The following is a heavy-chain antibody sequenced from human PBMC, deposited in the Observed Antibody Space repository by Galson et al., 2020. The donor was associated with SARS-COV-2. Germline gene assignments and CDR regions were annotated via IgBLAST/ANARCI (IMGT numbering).Heavy chain of an antibody. V-gene: IGHV3-23*01. Sequence: GGSLRLSCAASGFTFSSSAMSWVRQAPGKGLDWVSAISGSGGSTYYADSVKGRFTISRDNSKNTLYLQMNSLRAEDTAIYFCAKSSFVTTGGDNWGQGTLVTVSS. CDR1: GFTFSSSA. D-gene: IGHD4-17*01. CDR3: AKSSFVTTGGDN. J-gene: IGHJ4*02. CDR2: ISGSGGST.